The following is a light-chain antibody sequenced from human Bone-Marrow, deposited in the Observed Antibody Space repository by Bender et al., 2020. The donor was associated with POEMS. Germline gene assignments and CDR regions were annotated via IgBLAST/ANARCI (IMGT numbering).Light chain of an antibody. J-gene: IGLJ3*02. CDR1: NSNIRYNY. CDR2: INN. Sequence: QSELTQPPSASGTPGQRVTISCSGSNSNIRYNYIFWYQQLPGTAPKLLIYINNQRPSGVPDRFSGSKSGTSASLAISGLQSEDEADYYCAAWEDSLNGWVFGGGTKLTVL. CDR3: AAWEDSLNGWV. V-gene: IGLV1-44*01.